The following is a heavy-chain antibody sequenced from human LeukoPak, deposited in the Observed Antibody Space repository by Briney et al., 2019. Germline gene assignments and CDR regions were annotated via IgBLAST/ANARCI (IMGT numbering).Heavy chain of an antibody. CDR1: GFTFSSYS. D-gene: IGHD3-10*01. Sequence: PGGSLRLSCAASGFTFSSYSMNWVRQAPGKGLEWASSISSSSSYIYYADSVKGRFTISRDNAKNSLYLQMNSLRAEDTAVYYCARDDKLVRGVIVDPWGQGTLVTVSS. V-gene: IGHV3-21*01. CDR3: ARDDKLVRGVIVDP. CDR2: ISSSSSYI. J-gene: IGHJ5*02.